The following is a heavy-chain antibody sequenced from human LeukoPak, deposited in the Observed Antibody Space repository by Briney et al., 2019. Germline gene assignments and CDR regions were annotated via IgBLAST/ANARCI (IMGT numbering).Heavy chain of an antibody. J-gene: IGHJ5*02. V-gene: IGHV4-39*01. CDR2: IYYSGST. Sequence: PSETLSLTCAVFGGSFSSYYWGWIRQPPGKGLEWIGTIYYSGSTYYNPSLKSRVTISVDTSKNQFSLKLSSVTAADTAVYYCARQPSQATSIYWFDPWGQGTLVTVSS. CDR1: GGSFSSYY. D-gene: IGHD6-6*01. CDR3: ARQPSQATSIYWFDP.